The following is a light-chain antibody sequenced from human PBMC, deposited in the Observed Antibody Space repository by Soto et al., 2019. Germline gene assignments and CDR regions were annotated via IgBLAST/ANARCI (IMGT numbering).Light chain of an antibody. CDR3: QQYDGLPLT. J-gene: IGKJ4*01. CDR2: DAS. CDR1: QDISDF. V-gene: IGKV1-33*01. Sequence: DIQMTQSPSSLSASIGDRVTITCQASQDISDFLNWYQERPGKAPQLLIYDASKLETGVPSRFSGSGSRTDFTFTISSLQPEDVATYYCQQYDGLPLTFGGGTKVDI.